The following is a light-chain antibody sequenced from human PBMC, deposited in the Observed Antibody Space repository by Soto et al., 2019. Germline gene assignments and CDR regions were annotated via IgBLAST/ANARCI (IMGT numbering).Light chain of an antibody. CDR1: SSDVGGYNY. J-gene: IGLJ2*01. Sequence: QSALTQPASVSGSPGQSITISCTGTSSDVGGYNYVSWYQQYPGKAPKLMIYDVSDRPSGVSNRFSGPKSGNTASLTISGLQAEDEADYYCSSYTSSSTQVFGGGTKLTVL. V-gene: IGLV2-14*01. CDR2: DVS. CDR3: SSYTSSSTQV.